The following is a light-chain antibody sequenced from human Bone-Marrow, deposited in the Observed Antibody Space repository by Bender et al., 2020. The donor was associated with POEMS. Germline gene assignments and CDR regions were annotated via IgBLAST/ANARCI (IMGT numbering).Light chain of an antibody. CDR3: SSYAGINNFV. Sequence: QSALTQPPSASGSPGQSVTISCTGTSSDVGDYNFVSWYQQHPGKAPKLIIFNVSNRPSGVSNRFSGSKSDNTASLTISGLQAEDEADYYCSSYAGINNFVFGTGTKVTVL. V-gene: IGLV2-8*01. J-gene: IGLJ1*01. CDR1: SSDVGDYNF. CDR2: NVS.